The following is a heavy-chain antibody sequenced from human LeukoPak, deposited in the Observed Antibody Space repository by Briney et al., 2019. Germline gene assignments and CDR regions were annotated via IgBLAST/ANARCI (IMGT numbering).Heavy chain of an antibody. Sequence: PGGSLRLSCAASGFTVSSNYMSWVRQAPGKGLEWVSVIYSGGSTYYADSVKGRFTISRDNSKNTLYLQMNSLRAEDTAVYYCAREGKGIAAGYYFDYWGQGTLVTVSS. J-gene: IGHJ4*02. CDR3: AREGKGIAAGYYFDY. V-gene: IGHV3-53*01. CDR2: IYSGGST. D-gene: IGHD6-13*01. CDR1: GFTVSSNY.